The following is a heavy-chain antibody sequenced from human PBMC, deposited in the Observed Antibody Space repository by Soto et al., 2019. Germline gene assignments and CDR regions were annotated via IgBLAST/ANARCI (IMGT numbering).Heavy chain of an antibody. CDR2: VSWDSGNR. D-gene: IGHD3-16*01. CDR1: GFTFDDYT. V-gene: IGHV3-43*01. J-gene: IGHJ3*01. CDR3: VKGASSAGFVDL. Sequence: PGGSLRLSCAASGFTFDDYTMHWVRQRPGKGLEWVSLVSWDSGNRIYADSVQGRFTISRDNSNSSLFLQMNSLRTEDTAVYFCVKGASSAGFVDLWGRGTTVTVSS.